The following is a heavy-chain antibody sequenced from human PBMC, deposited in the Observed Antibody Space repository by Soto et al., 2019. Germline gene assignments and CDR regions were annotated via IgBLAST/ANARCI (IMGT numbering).Heavy chain of an antibody. CDR2: IWYDGSNK. V-gene: IGHV3-33*01. D-gene: IGHD3-16*01. CDR1: GFTFSSYG. CDR3: ARRGEFYYGIDV. Sequence: QVQLVESGGGVVQPGRSLRLSCAASGFTFSSYGMHWVRQAPGKGLEWVAVIWYDGSNKYYADSVKGRFTISRDNSKNTLYLQRNSLQAEGTAVYYCARRGEFYYGIDVWGQGATVTASS. J-gene: IGHJ6*02.